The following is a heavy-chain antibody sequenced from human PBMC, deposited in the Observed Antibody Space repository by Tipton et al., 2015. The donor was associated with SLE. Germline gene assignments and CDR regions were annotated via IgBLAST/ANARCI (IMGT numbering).Heavy chain of an antibody. CDR1: GFTFGVYA. V-gene: IGHV3-23*01. Sequence: SLRLSWAASGFTFGVYAFSWVRQAPGKGLEWVSAITGSGDRTYYIDSVKGRFTISRDNSKNTLYLQMNGLRAEDTAVYYCARSPVDYWNGYSAWGQGTLVAVSS. CDR3: ARSPVDYWNGYSA. J-gene: IGHJ4*02. D-gene: IGHD3-3*01. CDR2: ITGSGDRT.